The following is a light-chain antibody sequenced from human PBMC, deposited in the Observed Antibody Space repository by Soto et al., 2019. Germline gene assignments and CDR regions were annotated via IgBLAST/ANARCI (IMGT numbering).Light chain of an antibody. CDR2: DNS. CDR1: SFIIGNNY. CDR3: SSYTSSSSYV. Sequence: QSVLTQPPSVSAAPGQKVTISCSGSSFIIGNNYVSWYQQLPGTAPELLIYDNSNRPSGVSDRFSGSKSGNTASLSISGLQAEDEADYYCSSYTSSSSYVFGTGTKVTVL. V-gene: IGLV1-51*01. J-gene: IGLJ1*01.